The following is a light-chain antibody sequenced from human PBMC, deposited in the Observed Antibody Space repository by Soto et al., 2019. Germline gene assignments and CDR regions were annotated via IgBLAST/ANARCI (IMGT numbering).Light chain of an antibody. CDR3: KQYRSSLLT. Sequence: EIVWTQSPGTLSLSPGERATLSCRASQSVSSSYLAWSQQRPGQPPRLRIYGASSSATGIPDRCSGSGSGTDFTLPIRTLAPEVVGVYYCKQYRSSLLTFDGGTKVNIK. CDR1: QSVSSSY. J-gene: IGKJ4*01. V-gene: IGKV3-20*01. CDR2: GAS.